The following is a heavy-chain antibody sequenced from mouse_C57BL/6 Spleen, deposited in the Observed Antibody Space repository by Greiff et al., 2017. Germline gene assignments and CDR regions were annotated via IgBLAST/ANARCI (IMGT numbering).Heavy chain of an antibody. Sequence: EVQLQQSGPELVKPGASVKMSCKASGYTFTDYNMHWVKQSHGKSLAWIGYINPNNGGTSYNQKFKGKATLTVNESSSTASMELRSLTSASSAVYYCGNYGRSYYFDYGGQGTTLTVSS. J-gene: IGHJ2*01. CDR1: GYTFTDYN. CDR3: GNYGRSYYFDY. V-gene: IGHV1-22*01. CDR2: INPNNGGT. D-gene: IGHD1-1*01.